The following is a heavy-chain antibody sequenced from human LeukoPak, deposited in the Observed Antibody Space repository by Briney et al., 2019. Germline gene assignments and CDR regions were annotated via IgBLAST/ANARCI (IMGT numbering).Heavy chain of an antibody. V-gene: IGHV1-69*05. J-gene: IGHJ1*01. CDR2: IIPIFGTA. D-gene: IGHD3-22*01. Sequence: SVKVSCKASGGTFSSYAISWVRQAPGQGLEWMGGIIPIFGTANYAQKFQGRVTITTDESTSTAYMELSSLRSEDTAVYYCARTPPYYYDSSGYYYEYFQRWGQGTLVTVSS. CDR3: ARTPPYYYDSSGYYYEYFQR. CDR1: GGTFSSYA.